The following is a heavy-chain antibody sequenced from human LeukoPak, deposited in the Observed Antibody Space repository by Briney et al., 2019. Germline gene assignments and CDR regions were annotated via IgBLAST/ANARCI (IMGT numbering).Heavy chain of an antibody. D-gene: IGHD6-13*01. CDR2: ISYDGSNK. J-gene: IGHJ4*02. Sequence: GGTLRLSCAASGFTFSSYGMHWVRQAPGKGLEWAAVISYDGSNKYYADSVKGRFTISRDNSKNTLYLQMNSLRAEDTAVYYCAKEGAAAGAFDYWGQGTLVTVSS. V-gene: IGHV3-30*18. CDR1: GFTFSSYG. CDR3: AKEGAAAGAFDY.